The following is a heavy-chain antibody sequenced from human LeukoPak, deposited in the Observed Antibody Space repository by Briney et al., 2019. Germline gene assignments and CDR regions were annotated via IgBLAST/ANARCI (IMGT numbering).Heavy chain of an antibody. V-gene: IGHV3-7*03. Sequence: GGSLRLSCVACGFSFSDYYMSWIRQAPGKGLEWVANIKQDGSEKNYVESVRGRFTISRDNARDSLYLQMNALRADDTAVYYCGRGGNWNDFWGQGTLLIVSS. CDR2: IKQDGSEK. J-gene: IGHJ4*02. D-gene: IGHD1-1*01. CDR3: GRGGNWNDF. CDR1: GFSFSDYY.